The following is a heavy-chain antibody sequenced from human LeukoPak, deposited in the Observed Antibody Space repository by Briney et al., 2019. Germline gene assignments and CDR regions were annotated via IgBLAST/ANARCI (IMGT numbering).Heavy chain of an antibody. V-gene: IGHV3-30*04. CDR1: GFTFSSYA. D-gene: IGHD6-19*01. CDR2: ISYDGSNK. J-gene: IGHJ4*02. CDR3: AREGAGDFDY. Sequence: GGSLRLSCAASGFTFSSYAMHWVRQAPGKGLEWVAVISYDGSNKYYADSVKGRFTISRDNSKNTLYLQMNSLRAEDTAVYYCAREGAGDFDYWGQGALVTVSS.